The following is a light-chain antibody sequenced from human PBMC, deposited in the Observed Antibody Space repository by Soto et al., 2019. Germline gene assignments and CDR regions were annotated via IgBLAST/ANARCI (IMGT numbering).Light chain of an antibody. Sequence: EIVMTQSPATLYVSPGERATLSCRASQSVNRNLAWYQQKPGQAPRLLIYGASPRATTIPDRFSGSGSGTVFTLTISSLQSEDFAVYYCQQYNEWPRTFGQGTRVEIK. J-gene: IGKJ1*01. CDR1: QSVNRN. CDR2: GAS. CDR3: QQYNEWPRT. V-gene: IGKV3-15*01.